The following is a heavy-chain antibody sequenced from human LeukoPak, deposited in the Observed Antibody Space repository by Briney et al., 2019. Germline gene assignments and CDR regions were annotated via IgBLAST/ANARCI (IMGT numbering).Heavy chain of an antibody. CDR3: ARDDIAVAGYDY. J-gene: IGHJ4*02. D-gene: IGHD6-19*01. CDR1: GYTFTSYY. Sequence: ASVKVSCKASGYTFTSYYMHWVRQAPGQGLEWMGIINPSGGSTSYAQKFQGRVTMTRDTSTSTVYMGLSSLRSEDTAVYYCARDDIAVAGYDYWGQGTLVTVSS. V-gene: IGHV1-46*01. CDR2: INPSGGST.